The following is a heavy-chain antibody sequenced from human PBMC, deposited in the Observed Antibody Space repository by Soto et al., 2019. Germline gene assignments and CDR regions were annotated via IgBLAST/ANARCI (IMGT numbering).Heavy chain of an antibody. Sequence: GESLKISCKGSGYSFTSYWIGWVRQMPGKGLEWMGVIYPGDSDTRYSPSFQGQVTISADKSINTAYLQWSSLKASDTSMYYCATKGYCSGGSCYPDYWGQGTLVTVSS. J-gene: IGHJ4*02. CDR1: GYSFTSYW. CDR2: IYPGDSDT. CDR3: ATKGYCSGGSCYPDY. D-gene: IGHD2-15*01. V-gene: IGHV5-51*01.